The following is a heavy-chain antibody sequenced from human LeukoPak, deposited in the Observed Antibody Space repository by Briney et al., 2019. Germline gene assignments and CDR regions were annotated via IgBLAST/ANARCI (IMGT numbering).Heavy chain of an antibody. Sequence: PSETLSLTCTVSGGSISSYYWSWIRQPPGKGLEWIGEINHSGSTNYNPSLKSRVTISVDTSKNQFSLKLSSVTAADTAVYYCASFSGIVPAATKPLDYWGQGTLVTVSS. CDR3: ASFSGIVPAATKPLDY. D-gene: IGHD2-2*01. V-gene: IGHV4-34*01. CDR2: INHSGST. J-gene: IGHJ4*02. CDR1: GGSISSYY.